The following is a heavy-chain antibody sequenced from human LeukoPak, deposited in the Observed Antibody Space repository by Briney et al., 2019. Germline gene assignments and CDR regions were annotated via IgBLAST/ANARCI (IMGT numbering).Heavy chain of an antibody. D-gene: IGHD2-15*01. CDR2: IYHSGST. CDR1: GGSISSSNW. Sequence: SETLSLTCAVSGGSISSSNWWSWVRQPPGKGLEWIGEIYHSGSTNYNPSLKSRVTISVDKSKNQFSLKLSSVTAADTAVYYCARDPRAVVAASYFDYWGQGTLVTVSS. CDR3: ARDPRAVVAASYFDY. V-gene: IGHV4-4*02. J-gene: IGHJ4*02.